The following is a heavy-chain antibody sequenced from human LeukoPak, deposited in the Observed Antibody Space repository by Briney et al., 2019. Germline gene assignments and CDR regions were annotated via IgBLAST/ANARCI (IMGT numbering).Heavy chain of an antibody. CDR3: ARDPRIAVAGRYYYYGMDV. V-gene: IGHV3-20*01. CDR1: GFTFDDYG. D-gene: IGHD6-19*01. CDR2: INWNGGST. J-gene: IGHJ6*02. Sequence: PGGSLRLSCAASGFTFDDYGMSWVRQAPGKGLEGVSGINWNGGSTGYADSVKGRFTFSRDNAKNCLYLQMNSLRAEDTALYHCARDPRIAVAGRYYYYGMDVWGQGTTVTVSS.